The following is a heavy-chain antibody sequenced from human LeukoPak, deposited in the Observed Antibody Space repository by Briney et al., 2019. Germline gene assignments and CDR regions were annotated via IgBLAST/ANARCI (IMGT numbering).Heavy chain of an antibody. V-gene: IGHV4-4*07. Sequence: PSETLPLTCTVSGGSISSHHWSWIRQPAGKGLEWIGRISNSGSTNYNPSLKSRVTVSADTSKNQFSLRLSSVTAADTAVYYCARIVDTAMVHDYWGQGTLVTVSS. CDR2: ISNSGST. D-gene: IGHD5-18*01. CDR3: ARIVDTAMVHDY. CDR1: GGSISSHH. J-gene: IGHJ4*02.